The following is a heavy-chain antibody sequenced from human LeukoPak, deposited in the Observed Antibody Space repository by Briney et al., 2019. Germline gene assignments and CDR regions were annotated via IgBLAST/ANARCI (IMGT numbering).Heavy chain of an antibody. CDR3: ARDSPDIVVVPAAWGGMDV. J-gene: IGHJ6*04. Sequence: GRSLRLSCAASGFTFSSYGMHWVRQAPGKGLEWVAVIWYDGSNKYYTDSVKGRFTISRDNSKNTLYLQMSSLRSEDTAVYYCARDSPDIVVVPAAWGGMDVWGKGTTVTVSS. D-gene: IGHD2-2*01. CDR2: IWYDGSNK. V-gene: IGHV3-33*01. CDR1: GFTFSSYG.